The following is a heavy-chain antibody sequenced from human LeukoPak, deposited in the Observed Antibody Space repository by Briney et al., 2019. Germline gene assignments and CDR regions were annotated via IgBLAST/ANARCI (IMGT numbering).Heavy chain of an antibody. CDR1: GFTFSSYW. CDR3: AKDLARVRPFDY. CDR2: INHNGNVN. V-gene: IGHV3-7*03. J-gene: IGHJ4*02. D-gene: IGHD3-16*01. Sequence: GGSLRLSCAASGFTFSSYWMNWARQAPGKGLEWVASINHNGNVNYYVDSVKGRFTISRDNAKNSLYLQMSNLRAEDTAVYYCAKDLARVRPFDYWGQGTLVTVSS.